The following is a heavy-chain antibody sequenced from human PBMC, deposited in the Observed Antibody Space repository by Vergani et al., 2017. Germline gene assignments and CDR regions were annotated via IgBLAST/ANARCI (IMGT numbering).Heavy chain of an antibody. Sequence: QVQLVESGGGVVQPGRSLRLSCAASGFTFSSYGMHWVRQAPGKGREWVAVIWYDGSNKYYADSVKGRFTISRDNSKNTLYLQMISLGAEDTAVYYCARVSDGSGEWDYWGQGTLVTVSS. CDR3: ARVSDGSGEWDY. J-gene: IGHJ4*02. CDR1: GFTFSSYG. CDR2: IWYDGSNK. V-gene: IGHV3-33*01. D-gene: IGHD3-10*01.